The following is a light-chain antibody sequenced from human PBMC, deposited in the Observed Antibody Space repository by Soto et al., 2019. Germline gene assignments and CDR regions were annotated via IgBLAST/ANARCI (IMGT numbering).Light chain of an antibody. Sequence: QSALTQPPCVSVSPGQSITISCTGTSSDAGGYNYVSWYQQHPGKAPKLMIYEVSNRPSGVSNRFSGSKSGNTASLTISGLQAEDEADYYCSSYTSSSTLSYVFGTGTKVTVL. J-gene: IGLJ1*01. V-gene: IGLV2-14*01. CDR3: SSYTSSSTLSYV. CDR1: SSDAGGYNY. CDR2: EVS.